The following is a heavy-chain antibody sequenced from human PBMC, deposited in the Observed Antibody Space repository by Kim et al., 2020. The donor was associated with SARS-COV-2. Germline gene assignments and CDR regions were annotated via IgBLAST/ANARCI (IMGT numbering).Heavy chain of an antibody. CDR1: GFTFSSYA. D-gene: IGHD1-26*01. CDR2: ISYDGSNK. CDR3: ARALGGSYYAPIDY. V-gene: IGHV3-30-3*01. J-gene: IGHJ4*02. Sequence: GGSLRLSCAASGFTFSSYAMHWVRQAPGKGLEWVAVISYDGSNKYYADSVKGRFTISRDNSKNTLYLQMNSLRAEDTAVYYCARALGGSYYAPIDYWGQG.